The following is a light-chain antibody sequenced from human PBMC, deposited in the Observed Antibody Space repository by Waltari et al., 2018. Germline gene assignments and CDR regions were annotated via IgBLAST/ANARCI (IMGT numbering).Light chain of an antibody. CDR3: NSYTGSSSWV. CDR1: NSDSGFYNY. J-gene: IGLJ3*02. Sequence: QSSLTQPASVPGSPGPSIPSTTAWTNSDSGFYNYVPWYQQHPGKAPKLLIYDVSVRPSGVSNRFSGSKSGNTASLTISGLQAEDEADYYCNSYTGSSSWVFGGGTRLTVL. CDR2: DVS. V-gene: IGLV2-14*03.